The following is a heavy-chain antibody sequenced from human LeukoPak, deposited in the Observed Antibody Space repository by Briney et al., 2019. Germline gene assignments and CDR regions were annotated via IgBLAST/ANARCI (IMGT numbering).Heavy chain of an antibody. J-gene: IGHJ4*02. CDR3: AKDRGSGSGSYSEL. D-gene: IGHD3-10*01. V-gene: IGHV3-43*01. CDR2: ISRNGVAT. CDR1: GLTFADYT. Sequence: GGSLRLSCAASGLTFADYTMHWVRQAPGKGLEWVSLISRNGVATKYADSVRGRFTISRDNSKNSLYPQMNSLRTEDTAVYYCAKDRGSGSGSYSELWGQGTLVTVSS.